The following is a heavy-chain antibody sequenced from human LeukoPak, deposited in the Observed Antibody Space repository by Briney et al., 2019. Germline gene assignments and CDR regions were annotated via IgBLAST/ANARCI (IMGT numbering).Heavy chain of an antibody. CDR3: ARGTLYYGSESYDY. D-gene: IGHD3-10*01. CDR2: ISVSGGTI. V-gene: IGHV3-48*03. Sequence: GGSLRLSCAASGFPFSAYEMNWVRQAPGKGLEWVSYISVSGGTIYYADSVKGRFTISRDNAKQSLYLQMNSLRAEDTAVYYCARGTLYYGSESYDYWGQGTLVIVSS. CDR1: GFPFSAYE. J-gene: IGHJ4*02.